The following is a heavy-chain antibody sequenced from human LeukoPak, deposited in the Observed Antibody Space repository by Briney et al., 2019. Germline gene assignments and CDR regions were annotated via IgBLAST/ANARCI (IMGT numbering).Heavy chain of an antibody. V-gene: IGHV3-9*01. D-gene: IGHD6-13*01. CDR3: AKDRWSSRSWLFQH. J-gene: IGHJ1*01. Sequence: GGSLRLSCAASGFTFDDYAMHWVRQAPGKGLEWVSGISWNSGSIGYADSVKGRFTISRDNAKNSLYLQMNSLRAEDTALYYCAKDRWSSRSWLFQHWGQGTLVTVSS. CDR2: ISWNSGSI. CDR1: GFTFDDYA.